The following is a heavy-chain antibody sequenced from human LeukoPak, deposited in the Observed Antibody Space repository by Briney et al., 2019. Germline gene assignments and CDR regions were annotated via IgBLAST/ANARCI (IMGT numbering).Heavy chain of an antibody. J-gene: IGHJ4*02. CDR2: IYHSGST. V-gene: IGHV4-38-2*01. CDR1: GYSISSDYY. D-gene: IGHD3-10*01. Sequence: SETLSLTCAVSGYSISSDYYWGWIRQPPGKGLEWIGSIYHSGSTYYNPSLKSRVTISVDTSKNQFSLKLSSVTAADTAVYYCARCGLVRGLNDYWGQGTLVTVSS. CDR3: ARCGLVRGLNDY.